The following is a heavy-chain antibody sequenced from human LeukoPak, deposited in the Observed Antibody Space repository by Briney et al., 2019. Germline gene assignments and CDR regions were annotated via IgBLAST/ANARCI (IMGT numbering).Heavy chain of an antibody. V-gene: IGHV1-69*13. Sequence: AASVKVSCKASGGTFSSYAISSVRQAPGQGLEWMGGIIPIFGTANYAQKFQGRVTITADESTSTAYMELSSLRSEDTAVYYCARDYTIVVVPAARAGNWFDPWGQGTLVTVSS. CDR3: ARDYTIVVVPAARAGNWFDP. J-gene: IGHJ5*02. CDR2: IIPIFGTA. D-gene: IGHD2-2*01. CDR1: GGTFSSYA.